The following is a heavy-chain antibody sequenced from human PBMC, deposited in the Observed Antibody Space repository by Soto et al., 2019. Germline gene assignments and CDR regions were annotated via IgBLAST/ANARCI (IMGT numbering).Heavy chain of an antibody. CDR3: ARDELLWFGELPLGAYYYGMDV. CDR2: ISYDGSNK. V-gene: IGHV3-30-3*01. J-gene: IGHJ6*02. CDR1: GFTFSSYA. D-gene: IGHD3-10*01. Sequence: GGSLRLSCAASGFTFSSYAMHWVRQAPGKGLEWVAVISYDGSNKYYADSVKGRFTISRDNSKNTLYLQMNSLRAEDTAVYYCARDELLWFGELPLGAYYYGMDVWGQGTTVTVSS.